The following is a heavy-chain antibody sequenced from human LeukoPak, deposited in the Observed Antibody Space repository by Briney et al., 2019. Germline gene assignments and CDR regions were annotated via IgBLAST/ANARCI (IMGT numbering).Heavy chain of an antibody. V-gene: IGHV3-48*04. D-gene: IGHD2-15*01. CDR3: SGGSSYYYMDV. CDR1: GFTFSSYS. CDR2: ISSSSRTM. J-gene: IGHJ6*03. Sequence: GGSLRLSCAASGFTFSSYSMNWVRQAPGRGLEWVSYISSSSRTMYFADSVKGRFAISRDNAKNSLDLQMNSLRAEDTAVYHCSGGSSYYYMDVRGKGTTVTVSS.